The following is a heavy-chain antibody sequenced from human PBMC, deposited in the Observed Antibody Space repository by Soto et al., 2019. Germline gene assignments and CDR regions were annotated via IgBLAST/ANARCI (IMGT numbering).Heavy chain of an antibody. CDR1: GGSISSYY. Sequence: SETLSLTCTVSGGSISSYYWSWIRQPPGKGLEWIGYIYYSGSTNYNPSLKSRVTISVDTSKNQFSLKLSSVTAADTAVYYCARALLAAYGDAFDIWGQGTMVTVSS. CDR2: IYYSGST. D-gene: IGHD4-17*01. V-gene: IGHV4-59*01. CDR3: ARALLAAYGDAFDI. J-gene: IGHJ3*02.